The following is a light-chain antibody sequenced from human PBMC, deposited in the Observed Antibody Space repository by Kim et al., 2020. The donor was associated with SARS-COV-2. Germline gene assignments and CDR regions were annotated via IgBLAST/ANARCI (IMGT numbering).Light chain of an antibody. Sequence: QSVLTQPASVSGSPGQSITISCTGTSGDVGRYNYVSWYQQHPGKAPKLMIYDVNNRPSGVSNRFSGSKSGNTASLTISGLQAEDEGDYYCSTFRSGSAPFVFGTGTKVTVL. J-gene: IGLJ1*01. CDR1: SGDVGRYNY. CDR3: STFRSGSAPFV. CDR2: DVN. V-gene: IGLV2-14*03.